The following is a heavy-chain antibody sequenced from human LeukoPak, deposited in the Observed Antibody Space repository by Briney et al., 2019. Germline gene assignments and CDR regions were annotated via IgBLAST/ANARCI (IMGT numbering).Heavy chain of an antibody. CDR2: IYYSGST. V-gene: IGHV4-39*01. D-gene: IGHD1-26*01. J-gene: IGHJ4*02. CDR1: GGSISSSSYY. CDR3: ARQMGELPFHFDY. Sequence: SETLSLTCTVSGGSISSSSYYWGWIRQPPGKGLEWIGSIYYSGSTYYNPSLKSRVTISVDTSKNQFSLKLSSVTAADTAVYYCARQMGELPFHFDYWGQGTLVTVSS.